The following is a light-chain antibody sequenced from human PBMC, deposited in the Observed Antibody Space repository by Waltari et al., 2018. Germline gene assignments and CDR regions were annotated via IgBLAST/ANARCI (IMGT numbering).Light chain of an antibody. J-gene: IGLJ3*02. CDR1: SGYSSNA. CDR3: QTGGHGTWV. CDR2: VNSDGSH. Sequence: LVLTQSPSASASLGSSVNLTCTLSSGYSSNASALLQQQPGKGPRYLMKVNSDGSHRKGDDIPDRFSASNSGTECYLTISSLQSEDEADYYCQTGGHGTWVFGGGTKLTVL. V-gene: IGLV4-69*01.